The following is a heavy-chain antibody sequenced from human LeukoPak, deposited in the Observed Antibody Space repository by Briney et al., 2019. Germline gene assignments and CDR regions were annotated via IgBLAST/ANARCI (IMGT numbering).Heavy chain of an antibody. D-gene: IGHD3-22*01. V-gene: IGHV3-23*01. J-gene: IGHJ5*02. CDR1: GFTFSNSA. CDR3: ARNYYIT. Sequence: GGSLRLSCAASGFTFSNSALSWVRQAPGKGLEWVSDISGSGGSTYYADSVKGRFTISRDNSKNTLYLQMNSLRAEDTAVYYCARNYYITWGQGTLVTVSS. CDR2: ISGSGGST.